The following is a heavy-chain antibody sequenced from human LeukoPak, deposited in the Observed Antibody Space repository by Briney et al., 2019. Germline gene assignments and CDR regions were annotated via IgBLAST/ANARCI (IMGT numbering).Heavy chain of an antibody. J-gene: IGHJ4*02. V-gene: IGHV3-74*01. CDR2: INSDGSTT. Sequence: PGGSLRLSCAASGFTFSSYSMNWVRQAPGKGLVWVSRINSDGSTTSYADSVKGRFTISRDNAKNTLYLQMSSLRAEDTAVYYCVKAIAVAGTGDYLDYWGQGTLVTVSS. CDR1: GFTFSSYS. D-gene: IGHD6-19*01. CDR3: VKAIAVAGTGDYLDY.